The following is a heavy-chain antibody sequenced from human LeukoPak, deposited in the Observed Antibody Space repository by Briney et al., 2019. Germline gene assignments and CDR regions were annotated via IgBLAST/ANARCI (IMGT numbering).Heavy chain of an antibody. Sequence: GGSLRLSCAASGFTFSSYAMSWVRQARGKGLEWVAFIRYDGGNKYYADTVKGRFTISRDNSKNTLYLQMNSLRTEDTAVYYCAKGGNGYSYGYFDYWGQGTLVTVSS. J-gene: IGHJ4*02. CDR2: IRYDGGNK. CDR1: GFTFSSYA. CDR3: AKGGNGYSYGYFDY. D-gene: IGHD5-18*01. V-gene: IGHV3-30*02.